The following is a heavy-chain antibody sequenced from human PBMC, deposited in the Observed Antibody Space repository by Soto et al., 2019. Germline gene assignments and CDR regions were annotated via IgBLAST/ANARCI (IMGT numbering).Heavy chain of an antibody. CDR2: ISDDGSNQ. D-gene: IGHD2-15*01. J-gene: IGHJ4*02. CDR3: AKGDVKETATQSH. Sequence: PGGSLRLSCAASGFTFSSSDMHWVRQAPGKGLEWVALISDDGSNQYYADSVRGRFTISRDNSKNTLYLQMNSLRADDTAVYYCAKGDVKETATQSHWGQGTLVTVSS. CDR1: GFTFSSSD. V-gene: IGHV3-30*18.